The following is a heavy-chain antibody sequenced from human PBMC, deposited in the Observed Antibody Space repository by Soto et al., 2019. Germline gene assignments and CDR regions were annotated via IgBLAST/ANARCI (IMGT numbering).Heavy chain of an antibody. V-gene: IGHV1-18*01. CDR3: ARYYGDSLSGCDV. CDR2: ISAYNGNT. J-gene: IGHJ6*02. CDR1: GYTFTSYG. D-gene: IGHD4-17*01. Sequence: QVQLVQSGAEVKKPGASVKVSCKASGYTFTSYGISWVRQAPGQGLEWMGWISAYNGNTNYAQKLQGRVTMTTDTSRRAAYMELRSLRPDATAVYYCARYYGDSLSGCDVWGQGTTVTVSS.